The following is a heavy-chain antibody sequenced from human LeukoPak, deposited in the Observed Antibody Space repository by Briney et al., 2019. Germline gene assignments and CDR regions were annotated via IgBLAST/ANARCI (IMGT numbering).Heavy chain of an antibody. D-gene: IGHD3-9*01. Sequence: ASVKVSCKVSGYTLTGLSMHWVRQAPGKGLEWMGGFDPEDGEAIYAQKFQGRVTMTEDTSTDTAYMELSSLRSEDTAVYYCATGQYYDILTGYYNAMGFDYWGQGTLVTVSS. CDR1: GYTLTGLS. J-gene: IGHJ4*02. CDR3: ATGQYYDILTGYYNAMGFDY. CDR2: FDPEDGEA. V-gene: IGHV1-24*01.